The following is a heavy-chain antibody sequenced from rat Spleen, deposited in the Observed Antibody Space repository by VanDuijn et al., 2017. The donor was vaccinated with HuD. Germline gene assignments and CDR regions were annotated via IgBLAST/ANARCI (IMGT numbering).Heavy chain of an antibody. V-gene: IGHV5-29*01. D-gene: IGHD4-1*01. CDR3: AREGTGGYCFDY. J-gene: IGHJ2*01. Sequence: EVQLVESGGGLVQPGRSLKLSCAASGFTFSDYGMAWVRQGPTKGLEWVATISYGDRSGHSSTYYRDSVKGRFTISRDNAKSTLSLQMDSLRSEDTATYYCAREGTGGYCFDYWGQGVMVTVSS. CDR2: ISYGDRSGHSST. CDR1: GFTFSDYG.